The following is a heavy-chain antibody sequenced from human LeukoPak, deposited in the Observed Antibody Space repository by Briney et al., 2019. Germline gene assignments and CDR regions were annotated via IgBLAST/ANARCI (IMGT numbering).Heavy chain of an antibody. D-gene: IGHD1-26*01. Sequence: PGGSLRLSCVGSDFFFEDYGMHWVRQVPGKGLEWVSGISWQSRTKKYADSVRGRFTISRDNAQKSLYLQMNSLRAEDTAVYYCARGPGSSGGYYVGDFWGQGTLVTVSS. CDR1: DFFFEDYG. V-gene: IGHV3-9*01. CDR3: ARGPGSSGGYYVGDF. CDR2: ISWQSRTK. J-gene: IGHJ4*02.